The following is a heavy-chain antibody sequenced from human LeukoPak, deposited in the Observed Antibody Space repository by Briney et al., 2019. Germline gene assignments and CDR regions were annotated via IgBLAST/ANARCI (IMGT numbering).Heavy chain of an antibody. D-gene: IGHD6-25*01. V-gene: IGHV3-30*02. CDR3: ARRGMAAAGQFYFDN. CDR1: GFTFSSYG. J-gene: IGHJ4*02. CDR2: IRYDGSNK. Sequence: PGGSLRLSCAASGFTFSSYGMHWVRQAPGKGLEWVAFIRYDGSNKYYADSVKGRFTISRDNSKNTLYLQMNSLRGEDTAVYHCARRGMAAAGQFYFDNWGQGTLVTVSS.